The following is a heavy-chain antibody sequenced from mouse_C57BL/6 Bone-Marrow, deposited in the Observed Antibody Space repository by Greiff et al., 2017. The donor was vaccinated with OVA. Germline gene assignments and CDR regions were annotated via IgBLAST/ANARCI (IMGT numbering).Heavy chain of an antibody. D-gene: IGHD1-1*01. J-gene: IGHJ1*03. CDR2: IYPGDGDT. CDR1: GYAFSSSW. V-gene: IGHV1-82*01. Sequence: QVQLKESGPELVKPGASVKISCKASGYAFSSSWMNWVKQRPGKGLEWIGRIYPGDGDTNYNGKFKGKATLTADTSSSTAYMQLSSLTSEDSAVYFCARSGVITTVVAHWYFDVWGTGTTVTVSS. CDR3: ARSGVITTVVAHWYFDV.